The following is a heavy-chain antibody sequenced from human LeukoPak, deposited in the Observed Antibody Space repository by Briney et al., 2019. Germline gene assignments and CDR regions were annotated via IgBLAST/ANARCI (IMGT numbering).Heavy chain of an antibody. CDR2: INTSGST. V-gene: IGHV4-4*07. Sequence: SETLSLTCTVSGGSISSYYWSWIRQPAGKRLEWIGRINTSGSTNYNPSLKSRVTISVDTSKNQFSLKLSSVTAADTAVYYCARAYSSSWFDYGGREPWSPSPQ. CDR1: GGSISSYY. CDR3: ARAYSSSWFD. D-gene: IGHD6-13*01. J-gene: IGHJ4*02.